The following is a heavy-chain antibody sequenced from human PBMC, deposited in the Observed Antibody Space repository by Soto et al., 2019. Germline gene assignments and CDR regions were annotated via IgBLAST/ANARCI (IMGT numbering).Heavy chain of an antibody. J-gene: IGHJ5*02. CDR3: AKERMVRGLSWFDP. D-gene: IGHD3-10*01. V-gene: IGHV3-30*18. Sequence: PGGSLRLSCAASGFTFSSYGMHWVRQAPGKGLEWVAVISYDGSNKYYADSVKGRFTISRDNSKNTLYLQMNSLRAEDTAVYYCAKERMVRGLSWFDPWGQGTLVTVSS. CDR1: GFTFSSYG. CDR2: ISYDGSNK.